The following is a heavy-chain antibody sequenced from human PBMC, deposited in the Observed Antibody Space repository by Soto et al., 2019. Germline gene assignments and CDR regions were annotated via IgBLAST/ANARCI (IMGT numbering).Heavy chain of an antibody. CDR3: ARDRGDLLRYYFDY. CDR2: ISRTSSTI. CDR1: GFTFSTYS. V-gene: IGHV3-48*01. J-gene: IGHJ4*02. Sequence: GGSLRLSCAASGFTFSTYSMNWVRQAPGKGLEWISSISRTSSTIYYADSVKGRFTIARDNAKNSLYLQMTSLRAEDTAVYYCARDRGDLLRYYFDYWGQGTLVTVSS. D-gene: IGHD4-17*01.